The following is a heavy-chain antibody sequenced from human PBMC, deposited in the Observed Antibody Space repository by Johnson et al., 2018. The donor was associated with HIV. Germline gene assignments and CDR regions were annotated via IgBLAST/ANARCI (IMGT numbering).Heavy chain of an antibody. Sequence: QVQLVESGGGVVQPGRSLRLSCAASGFTFSSYAMHWVRQAPGKGLEWVAVISYDGSNKYYVDSVKGRFTISRDNAKNSLYLQMNSLRAEDTAVYYCARTQRVTMIVVSLGAFDIWGQGTKVTVSS. CDR3: ARTQRVTMIVVSLGAFDI. V-gene: IGHV3-30-3*01. D-gene: IGHD3-22*01. CDR2: ISYDGSNK. J-gene: IGHJ3*02. CDR1: GFTFSSYA.